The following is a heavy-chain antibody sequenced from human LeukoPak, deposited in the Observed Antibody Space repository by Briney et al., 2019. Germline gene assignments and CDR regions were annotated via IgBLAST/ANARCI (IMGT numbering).Heavy chain of an antibody. Sequence: SETLSLTCTVSGGSISSYYWSWIRQPPGKGLEWIGYICYSGSTNYNPSLKSRVTISVDTSKNQFSLKLSSVTAADTAVYYCASGPRSYYDFWSGYYTGSWFDPWGQGTLVTVSS. CDR3: ASGPRSYYDFWSGYYTGSWFDP. D-gene: IGHD3-3*01. CDR2: ICYSGST. V-gene: IGHV4-59*01. J-gene: IGHJ5*02. CDR1: GGSISSYY.